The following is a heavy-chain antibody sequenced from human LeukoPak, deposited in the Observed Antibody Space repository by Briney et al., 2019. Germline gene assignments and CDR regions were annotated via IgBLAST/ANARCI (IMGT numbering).Heavy chain of an antibody. D-gene: IGHD6-13*01. Sequence: PGRSLRLSCAASGFTFDDYAMHWVRHAPGKGLEWVSGISWNSGSIGYADSVKGRFTISRDNAKNSLYLHMNSLRAEDTALYYCAKDISYSSSYYFDYWGQGTLVTVSS. CDR3: AKDISYSSSYYFDY. CDR1: GFTFDDYA. CDR2: ISWNSGSI. J-gene: IGHJ4*02. V-gene: IGHV3-9*01.